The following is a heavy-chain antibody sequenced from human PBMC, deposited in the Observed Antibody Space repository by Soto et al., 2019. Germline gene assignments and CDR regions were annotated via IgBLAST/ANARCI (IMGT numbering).Heavy chain of an antibody. J-gene: IGHJ4*01. CDR3: ARLGGHYQAFDR. CDR1: DSPISSFY. CDR2: VYYTGTT. Sequence: SETLSLTCSVSDSPISSFYWGWFRQPPGQGLEWVGYVYYTGTTTYNPSLKSRVTISLDTSKSQFSLNLRSVTAADTAVYYCARLGGHYQAFDRWGQGTLVTVSS. V-gene: IGHV4-59*08. D-gene: IGHD3-22*01.